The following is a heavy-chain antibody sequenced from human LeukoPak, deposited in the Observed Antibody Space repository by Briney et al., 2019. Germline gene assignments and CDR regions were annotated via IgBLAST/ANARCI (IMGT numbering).Heavy chain of an antibody. V-gene: IGHV3-30*18. D-gene: IGHD5-12*01. CDR1: GFTFSSYG. CDR2: ISYDGSNK. CDR3: AKKEVAYDY. J-gene: IGHJ4*02. Sequence: GRSLRLSCAASGFTFSSYGMHRVRQAPGPGLEWGAVISYDGSNKYYADSVKGRFTISRDNSKNTLYLQMNSLRAEDTAVYYCAKKEVAYDYWGQGTLVTVSS.